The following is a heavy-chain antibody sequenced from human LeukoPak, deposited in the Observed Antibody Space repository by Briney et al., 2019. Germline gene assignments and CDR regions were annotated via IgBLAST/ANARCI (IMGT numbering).Heavy chain of an antibody. CDR1: GFTFSSYW. CDR3: AIAGTGYYFYFHS. J-gene: IGHJ4*02. V-gene: IGHV3-7*03. Sequence: GGSLRLSCAASGFTFSSYWMSWVRQAPGKGLEWVANIKQDGSEKYYADSVKGRFTISRDTSKNTLYLQMSSLRAEDTAVYYCAIAGTGYYFYFHSWGQGTLVTVSS. D-gene: IGHD3/OR15-3a*01. CDR2: IKQDGSEK.